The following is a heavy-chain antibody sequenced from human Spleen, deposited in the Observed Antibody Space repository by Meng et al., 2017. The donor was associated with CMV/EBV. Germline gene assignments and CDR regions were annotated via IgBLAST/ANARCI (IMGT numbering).Heavy chain of an antibody. Sequence: ASVKVSCKASGGTFSRYAISWVRQAPGQGLEWMGWIYPASGGTNYAQNFQGRVTMTSDTSISTAYMELSGLRSDDTALYFCARGGAYVGFADYWGQGTLVTVSS. CDR1: GGTFSRYA. V-gene: IGHV1-2*02. J-gene: IGHJ4*02. CDR2: IYPASGGT. D-gene: IGHD5-12*01. CDR3: ARGGAYVGFADY.